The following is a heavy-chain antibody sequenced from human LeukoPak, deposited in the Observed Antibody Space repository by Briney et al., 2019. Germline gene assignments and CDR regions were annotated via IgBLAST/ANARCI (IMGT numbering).Heavy chain of an antibody. CDR1: GFTFSTYA. Sequence: GSLSLSCAASGFTFSTYAMSWVRQAPGKGLEWVSAISGSTGRTYYADSVKGRFTISRDNSKNTLYLQMNNLRAEDTAVYYCAPRVVGSAPFDYWGQGTLVTVSS. J-gene: IGHJ4*02. V-gene: IGHV3-23*01. D-gene: IGHD2-15*01. CDR3: APRVVGSAPFDY. CDR2: ISGSTGRT.